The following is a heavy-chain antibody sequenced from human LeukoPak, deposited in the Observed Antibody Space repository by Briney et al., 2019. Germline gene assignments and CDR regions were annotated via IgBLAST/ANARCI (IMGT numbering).Heavy chain of an antibody. J-gene: IGHJ6*03. CDR1: GDSISTSSYY. CDR3: ARERYIRGWSYYYYYYMDV. Sequence: PSETLSLTCSVSGDSISTSSYYWGWIRQPPGKGLEWIGTIYYSGSTYYNPSLTSRVTISVDTSKNQFSLKLSSVTAADTAVYYCARERYIRGWSYYYYYYMDVWGKGTTVTISS. D-gene: IGHD6-19*01. V-gene: IGHV4-39*02. CDR2: IYYSGST.